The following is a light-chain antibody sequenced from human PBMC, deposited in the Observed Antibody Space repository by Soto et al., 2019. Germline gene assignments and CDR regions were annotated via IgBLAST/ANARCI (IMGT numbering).Light chain of an antibody. V-gene: IGLV2-14*01. CDR3: SSYTNSNTQV. CDR1: SNDVGGYNY. Sequence: QSVLTQPASVSGSPGQSITISCTGTSNDVGGYNYVSWYQQHPGKAPKLMIYEVSNWPSGVSNRFSGSKSGNTASLTISGLQAEGEADYYCSSYTNSNTQVFGGGTKLTVL. CDR2: EVS. J-gene: IGLJ3*02.